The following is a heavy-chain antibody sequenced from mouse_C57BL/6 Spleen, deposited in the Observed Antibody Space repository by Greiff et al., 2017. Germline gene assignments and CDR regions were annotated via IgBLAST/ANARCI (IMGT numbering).Heavy chain of an antibody. J-gene: IGHJ2*01. Sequence: EVKVVESEGGLVQPGSSMKLSCTASGFTFSDYYMAWVRQVPEKGLEWVANINYDGSSTYYLDSLKSRFIISRDNAKNILYLQMSSLKSEDTATYYCARRIYDGYSYYFDYWGQGTTLTVSS. CDR1: GFTFSDYY. D-gene: IGHD2-3*01. CDR3: ARRIYDGYSYYFDY. CDR2: INYDGSST. V-gene: IGHV5-16*01.